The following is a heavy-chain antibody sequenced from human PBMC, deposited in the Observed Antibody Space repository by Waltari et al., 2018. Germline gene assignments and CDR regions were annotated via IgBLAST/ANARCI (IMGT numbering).Heavy chain of an antibody. CDR3: ARDRVVPADEPDYYGLDV. V-gene: IGHV4-59*11. CDR1: RGSIRSHY. D-gene: IGHD2-2*01. J-gene: IGHJ6*02. CDR2: IYYNGAT. Sequence: QVQLQESGPGQVKPSETLSLTCDVSRGSIRSHYWSWIRWPPGKGLEWIGYIYYNGATNYNPSLMSRVTISVDTAKNQFSLKLTSVTAADTAVYYCARDRVVPADEPDYYGLDVWGQGTTVTVSS.